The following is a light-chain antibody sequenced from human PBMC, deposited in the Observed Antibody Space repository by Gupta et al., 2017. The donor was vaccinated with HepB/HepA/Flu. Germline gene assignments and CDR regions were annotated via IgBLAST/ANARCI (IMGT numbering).Light chain of an antibody. CDR2: AKN. J-gene: IGLJ1*01. Sequence: SSELTQDPAVSVALGQTVRVTCLGTDSLRRYYATWYQQKPGQAPVLVIYAKNSRPSGIPDRFSGSTSGNTASLTIXGXQAEDEXDYYCHSRDRSGKNHVFGTGTKVTVL. CDR1: SLRRYY. CDR3: HSRDRSGKNHV. V-gene: IGLV3-19*01.